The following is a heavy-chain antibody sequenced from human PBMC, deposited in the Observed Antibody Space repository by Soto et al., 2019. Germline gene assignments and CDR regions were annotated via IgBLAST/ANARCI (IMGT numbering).Heavy chain of an antibody. J-gene: IGHJ5*02. CDR3: ARSYCSTSTSYSYWFDP. D-gene: IGHD2-2*02. Sequence: QIQLVQSGAEVKKPGASVKVSCKASDYAFNRYGLTWVRQAPGQGLEWMGWISAYNGNTNYAQNLQGRVTMTTDTSTSTAYMELRNLNSDDTALYYCARSYCSTSTSYSYWFDPWGQGTLVTVSS. CDR2: ISAYNGNT. CDR1: DYAFNRYG. V-gene: IGHV1-18*04.